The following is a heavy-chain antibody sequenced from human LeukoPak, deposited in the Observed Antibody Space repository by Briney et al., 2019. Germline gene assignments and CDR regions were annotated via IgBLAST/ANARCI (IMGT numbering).Heavy chain of an antibody. Sequence: QPGGSLRLSCAASGFPFSGSAVHWVRQAAGKGLEWVGRIKTKADTYATAYAASLKGRFTISRDDSKNTAYLEMSSLKTEDTAVYYCTSRDGTAGHWGQGTLVTVSS. D-gene: IGHD6-13*01. V-gene: IGHV3-73*01. J-gene: IGHJ4*02. CDR2: IKTKADTYAT. CDR3: TSRDGTAGH. CDR1: GFPFSGSA.